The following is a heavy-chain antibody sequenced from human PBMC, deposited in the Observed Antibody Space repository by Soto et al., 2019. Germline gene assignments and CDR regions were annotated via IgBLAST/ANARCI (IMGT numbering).Heavy chain of an antibody. V-gene: IGHV1-18*01. D-gene: IGHD7-27*01. CDR2: ISAYNGNT. Sequence: ASVKVSCKASGYTFTSYGISWVRQAPGQGLEWMGWISAYNGNTNYAQKLQGRVTMTTDTSTSTAYMELRSLRSDDTAVYYCARVILGIVDYYYYYGMDVWGQGTTVTV. CDR1: GYTFTSYG. CDR3: ARVILGIVDYYYYYGMDV. J-gene: IGHJ6*02.